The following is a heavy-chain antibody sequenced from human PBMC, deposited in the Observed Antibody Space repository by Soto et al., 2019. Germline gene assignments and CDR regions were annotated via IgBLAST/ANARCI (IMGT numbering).Heavy chain of an antibody. CDR2: IMPISTIT. CDR1: GGTIISYA. CDR3: ARDRNSRTYYDFCSGFDL. D-gene: IGHD3-3*01. J-gene: IGHJ5*02. V-gene: IGHV1-69*13. Sequence: ASVKVSCKASGGTIISYAISWVRQAPGQGLEWMGGIMPISTITNYAQKFQGRVTITADESTSTAYMELSSLRSEDMAVYYCARDRNSRTYYDFCSGFDLWGQGTLVTVSS.